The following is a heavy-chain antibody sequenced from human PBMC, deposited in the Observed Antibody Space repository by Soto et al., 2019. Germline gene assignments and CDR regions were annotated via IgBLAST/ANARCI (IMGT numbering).Heavy chain of an antibody. Sequence: VQLVESGGGLVSPGGSLTLSCVGSGFRFSDHSMHWVRRAPGTGLQWLSYISSSGDTTHHADSVRGRFTVTRDNAKNSEFLRMDSLRDDDTAMYYCARLPKGSLVTAWGQGTLVTVSS. V-gene: IGHV3-48*02. CDR3: ARLPKGSLVTA. CDR1: GFRFSDHS. J-gene: IGHJ4*02. D-gene: IGHD2-21*02. CDR2: ISSSGDTT.